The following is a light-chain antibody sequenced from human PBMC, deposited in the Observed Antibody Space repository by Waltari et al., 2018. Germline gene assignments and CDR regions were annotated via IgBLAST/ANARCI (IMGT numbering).Light chain of an antibody. CDR1: PSINLH. CDR2: GAS. J-gene: IGKJ2*01. V-gene: IGKV3-15*01. Sequence: EIVMTQSPATLSVSPRETATLSSRASPSINLHLAWFQQKPGQHPRLLIYGASTRATGIPARFSGSGSGTEFTLTISSLQSEDFAVYYCQHYNNWPPLYTFGQGTKLEIK. CDR3: QHYNNWPPLYT.